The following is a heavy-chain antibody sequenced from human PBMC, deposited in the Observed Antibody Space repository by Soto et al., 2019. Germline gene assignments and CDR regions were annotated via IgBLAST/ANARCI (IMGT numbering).Heavy chain of an antibody. Sequence: QITLKESGPTLVKPTQTLTLTCTFSGFSLSTSGVGVGWIRQPPGKALEWLALIYWDDDKRYSPSLKSRLTITKDTAKNQVVLTMTNMDPVDTATYYRAPRRPTYCDYFHCGQGTLVTFSS. J-gene: IGHJ4*02. CDR3: APRRPTYCDYFH. V-gene: IGHV2-5*02. D-gene: IGHD4-17*01. CDR1: GFSLSTSGVG. CDR2: IYWDDDK.